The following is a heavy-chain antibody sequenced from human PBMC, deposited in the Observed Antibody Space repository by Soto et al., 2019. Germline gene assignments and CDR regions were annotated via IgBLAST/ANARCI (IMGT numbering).Heavy chain of an antibody. J-gene: IGHJ3*01. V-gene: IGHV3-49*03. CDR2: IRPKAYGGTT. CDR1: GFTFGDYA. CDR3: SREGSDYFSFVI. D-gene: IGHD4-17*01. Sequence: GGSLRLSCTASGFTFGDYAMIWFRQAPGKGLEWVGFIRPKAYGGTTQYAASVRGRCTISRDDSKSLAYLQMNSLKTEDTAIYFCSREGSDYFSFVIGGQGTMGTFPS.